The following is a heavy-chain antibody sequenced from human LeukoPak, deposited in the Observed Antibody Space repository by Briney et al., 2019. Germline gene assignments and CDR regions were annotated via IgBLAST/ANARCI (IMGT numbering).Heavy chain of an antibody. Sequence: SQTLPLTCAVSGGSISSGGYSWSWIRQPPGKGLEWIGYIYHSGSTYYNPSLKSRVTISVDRSKNQFSLKLSSVTAADTAVYYCARGPHYYDSSGYYPFDYWGQGTLVTVSS. CDR3: ARGPHYYDSSGYYPFDY. V-gene: IGHV4-30-2*01. D-gene: IGHD3-22*01. CDR1: GGSISSGGYS. J-gene: IGHJ4*02. CDR2: IYHSGST.